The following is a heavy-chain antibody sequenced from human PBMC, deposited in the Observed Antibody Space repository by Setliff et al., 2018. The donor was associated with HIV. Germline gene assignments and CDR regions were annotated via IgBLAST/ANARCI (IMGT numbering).Heavy chain of an antibody. CDR1: GHSISSGYF. D-gene: IGHD3-22*01. J-gene: IGHJ4*02. V-gene: IGHV4-38-2*01. CDR2: INHDRTT. CDR3: ASLNYYDSSGYYPH. Sequence: SETLSLTCAVSGHSISSGYFCGWIRQPPGKGLEWIGAINHDRTTNYNPPLKSRVTISVDTSKNQFSLKLSSVTAADTAVYYCASLNYYDSSGYYPHWGQGTLVTVSS.